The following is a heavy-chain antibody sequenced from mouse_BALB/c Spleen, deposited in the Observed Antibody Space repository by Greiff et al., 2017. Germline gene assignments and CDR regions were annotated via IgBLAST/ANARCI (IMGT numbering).Heavy chain of an antibody. CDR2: ISSGGSYT. Sequence: EVKLVESGGGLVKPGGSLKLSCAASGFTFSGYAMSWVRQTPEKRLEWVATISSGGSYTYYPDSVKGRFTISRDNAKNTLYLQMSSLRSEDTAMYYCARDNLDYWGQGTTLTVSS. J-gene: IGHJ2*01. CDR3: ARDNLDY. CDR1: GFTFSGYA. V-gene: IGHV5-9-3*01.